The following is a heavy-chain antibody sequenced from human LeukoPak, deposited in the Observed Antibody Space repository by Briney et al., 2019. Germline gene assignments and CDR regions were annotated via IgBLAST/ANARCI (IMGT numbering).Heavy chain of an antibody. J-gene: IGHJ4*02. D-gene: IGHD2-15*01. CDR1: GFTFSSYS. CDR3: ARDVSGWQRCGGSCYSYLDY. CDR2: ISSSSSYI. V-gene: IGHV3-21*01. Sequence: PGGSLRLSCAASGFTFSSYSMNWVRQAPGKGLEWVSSISSSSSYIYYADSVKGRFTISRDNAKNSLYLQMNSLRAEDTAVYYCARDVSGWQRCGGSCYSYLDYWGQGTLVTVSS.